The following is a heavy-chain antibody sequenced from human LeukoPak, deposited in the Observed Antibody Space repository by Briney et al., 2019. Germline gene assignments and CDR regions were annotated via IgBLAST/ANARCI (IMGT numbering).Heavy chain of an antibody. CDR3: VRGPQLRFLEWLLGTYYFDY. V-gene: IGHV1-69*01. J-gene: IGHJ4*02. CDR1: GGTFSSYA. CDR2: IIPIFGTA. D-gene: IGHD3-3*01. Sequence: GSSVKVSCKASGGTFSSYAISWVRQAPGQGLEWMGDIIPIFGTANYAPKFQGRVTITADESTSTAYMELSSLRSEDTAVYYCVRGPQLRFLEWLLGTYYFDYWGQGTLVTVSS.